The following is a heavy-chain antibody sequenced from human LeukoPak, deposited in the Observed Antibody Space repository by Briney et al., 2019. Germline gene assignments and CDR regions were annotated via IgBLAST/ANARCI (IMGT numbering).Heavy chain of an antibody. CDR1: GGSFTTYG. V-gene: IGHV1-69*13. Sequence: GASVKVSCKASGGSFTTYGISWVRQAPGQGLEWMGKIIPIYGRANYGQKFQGRVTITADELTTTSYMELSSLTAEDMAVYYCAAGGAYELRDEYWGQGTLVTVSS. CDR2: IIPIYGRA. CDR3: AAGGAYELRDEY. J-gene: IGHJ4*02. D-gene: IGHD3-10*01.